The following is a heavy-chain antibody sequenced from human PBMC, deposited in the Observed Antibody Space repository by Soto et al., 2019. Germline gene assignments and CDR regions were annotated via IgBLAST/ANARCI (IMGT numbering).Heavy chain of an antibody. CDR2: IYPGDSDT. CDR3: ARHSIVVVPAAISYYYGMDV. D-gene: IGHD2-2*01. Sequence: GESLKISCKTSGYTFTTHWIAWVRQMPGKGLEWMGIIYPGDSDTRYSPSFQGQVTISADKSISTAYLQWSSLKASDTAMYYCARHSIVVVPAAISYYYGMDVWGQGTTVTVSS. CDR1: GYTFTTHW. J-gene: IGHJ6*02. V-gene: IGHV5-51*01.